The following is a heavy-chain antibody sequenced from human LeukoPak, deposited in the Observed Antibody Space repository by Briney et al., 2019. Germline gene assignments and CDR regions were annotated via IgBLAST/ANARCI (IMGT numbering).Heavy chain of an antibody. D-gene: IGHD2-2*01. CDR2: IKQDGSEK. CDR1: GFTFSGYW. V-gene: IGHV3-7*01. J-gene: IGHJ6*03. CDR3: ARMVFPYCTSTRCSDYYYYYMDV. Sequence: GGPLRLSCAASGFTFSGYWMSWVRQAPGKGLEWVANIKQDGSEKYYVDSVKGRFTISRDNAKNSLYLHMNSLRAEDTAVYYCARMVFPYCTSTRCSDYYYYYMDVWGKGTTVTVS.